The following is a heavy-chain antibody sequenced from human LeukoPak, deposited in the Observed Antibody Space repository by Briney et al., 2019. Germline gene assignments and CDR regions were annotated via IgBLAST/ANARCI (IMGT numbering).Heavy chain of an antibody. D-gene: IGHD3-9*01. CDR2: ISSSSSYI. V-gene: IGHV3-21*01. CDR1: GFTFSSYS. J-gene: IGHJ6*02. Sequence: GGSLRLSCAASGFTFSSYSMNWVRQAPGKGLEWVSSISSSSSYIYYADSVKGRFTISRDNSKNTLYLQMNSLRAEDTAVYYCARGLRYFDWLSRGYYYYGMDVWGQGTTVTVSS. CDR3: ARGLRYFDWLSRGYYYYGMDV.